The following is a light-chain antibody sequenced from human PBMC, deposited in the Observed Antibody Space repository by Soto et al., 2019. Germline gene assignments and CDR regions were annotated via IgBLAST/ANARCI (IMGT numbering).Light chain of an antibody. CDR2: EVS. CDR3: CSYAGSSDVV. J-gene: IGLJ2*01. V-gene: IGLV2-23*02. Sequence: QSVLTQPASVSGSPGQSITISCTGTSSDVGSYNLVSWYQQHPGKAPTLMIYEVSKRPSGVSNRFSGSKSGNTASLTISGLQAEDEADYYCCSYAGSSDVVFGGGTQLTVL. CDR1: SSDVGSYNL.